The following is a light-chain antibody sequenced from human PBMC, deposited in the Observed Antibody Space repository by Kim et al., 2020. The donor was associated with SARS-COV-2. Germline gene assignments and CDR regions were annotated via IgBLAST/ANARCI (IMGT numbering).Light chain of an antibody. J-gene: IGKJ1*01. CDR1: QSVSRSY. Sequence: SPGERATLSCRASQSVSRSYLAWYQQKPGQAPRLLIYGASSRATGIPDRFSGSGSGTDFTLTISRLEPEDFAVYYCQQYDNSPWTFGQGTKVDIK. V-gene: IGKV3-20*01. CDR2: GAS. CDR3: QQYDNSPWT.